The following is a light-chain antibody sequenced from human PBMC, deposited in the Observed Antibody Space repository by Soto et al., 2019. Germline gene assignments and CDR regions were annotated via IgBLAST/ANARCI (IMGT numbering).Light chain of an antibody. V-gene: IGLV2-23*01. CDR3: CSYAGSSSYV. CDR2: EGS. CDR1: SSDVGSYNL. J-gene: IGLJ1*01. Sequence: LTQPASVSGSPGQSITISCTGTSSDVGSYNLVSWYQQHPGKAPKLMIYEGSKRPSGVSNRFSGSKSGNTASLTISGLQAEDEADYYCCSYAGSSSYVFGTGTKVTDL.